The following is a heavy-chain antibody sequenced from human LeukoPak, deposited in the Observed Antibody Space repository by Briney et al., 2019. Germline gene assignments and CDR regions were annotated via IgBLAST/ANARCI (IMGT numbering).Heavy chain of an antibody. CDR2: ISAYNGNR. CDR3: ARDIVVVELYYYYYMDV. Sequence: GASVKVSCKASGYTFTSYGISWVRQAPGQGLEWMGWISAYNGNRNYAQKLQGRVTMTTDTSTSTAYMELRSLRSDDTAVYYCARDIVVVELYYYYYMDVWGIGTTVTVSS. CDR1: GYTFTSYG. V-gene: IGHV1-18*01. J-gene: IGHJ6*03. D-gene: IGHD2-2*01.